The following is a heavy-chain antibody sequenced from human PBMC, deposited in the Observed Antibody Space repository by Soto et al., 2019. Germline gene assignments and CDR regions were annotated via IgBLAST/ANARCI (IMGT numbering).Heavy chain of an antibody. J-gene: IGHJ4*02. D-gene: IGHD1-26*01. V-gene: IGHV1-3*04. CDR1: GYTFTRYA. CDR3: VREGQGWELDY. Sequence: QVKLVQSGAEVKKPGASVKVSCKASGYTFTRYAMHWVRQAPGQRLEWMGWINTGNGNTKNSQKFQGRVTITRDTFASTVYMELSSLRSEDTAVYYCVREGQGWELDYWGQGTLVTVSS. CDR2: INTGNGNT.